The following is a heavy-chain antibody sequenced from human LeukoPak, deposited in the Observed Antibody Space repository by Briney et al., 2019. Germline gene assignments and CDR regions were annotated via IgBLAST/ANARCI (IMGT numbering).Heavy chain of an antibody. D-gene: IGHD3-10*01. CDR3: ARAGYYGSGSYIYYYGMDV. Sequence: PGGSLRLSCAASGLTFSSYSMSWVRQAPGKGLEWVSSISSSSSYIYYADSVKGRFTISRDNAKNSLYLQMNSLRAEDTAVYYCARAGYYGSGSYIYYYGMDVWGQGTTVTVSS. CDR1: GLTFSSYS. J-gene: IGHJ6*02. CDR2: ISSSSSYI. V-gene: IGHV3-21*01.